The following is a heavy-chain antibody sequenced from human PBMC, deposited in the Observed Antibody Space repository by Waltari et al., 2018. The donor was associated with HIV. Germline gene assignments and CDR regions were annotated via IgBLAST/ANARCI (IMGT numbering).Heavy chain of an antibody. Sequence: QVTLVQSRSEVKQPGASVRIACTASGYSFDQFAIHWVRQAPGPRLEWVGRINPGTGYTVVSQNFQGRVTRTADTSATVVYMDLNGLKPGDDCVYYCARGGLMMTFGGIGEFDFWGRGTLVSVAS. J-gene: IGHJ4*02. D-gene: IGHD3-16*01. CDR2: INPGTGYT. V-gene: IGHV1-3*01. CDR3: ARGGLMMTFGGIGEFDF. CDR1: GYSFDQFA.